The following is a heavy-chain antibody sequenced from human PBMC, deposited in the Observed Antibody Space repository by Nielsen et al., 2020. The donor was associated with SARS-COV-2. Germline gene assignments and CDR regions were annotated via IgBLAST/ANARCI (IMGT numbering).Heavy chain of an antibody. CDR2: IYPSDSDT. J-gene: IGHJ1*01. CDR1: GYSFTSYW. CDR3: ARTSSWYLRYFQH. V-gene: IGHV5-51*01. D-gene: IGHD6-13*01. Sequence: GESLKISCKGSGYSFTSYWIGWVRQMPGKGLEWMGIIYPSDSDTRYSPSFQGQVTISADKSISTAYLQWSSLKASDTAMYYCARTSSWYLRYFQHWGQGTLVTVSS.